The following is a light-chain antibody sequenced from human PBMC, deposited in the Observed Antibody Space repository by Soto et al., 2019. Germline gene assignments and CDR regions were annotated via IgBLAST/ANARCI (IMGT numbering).Light chain of an antibody. CDR1: QSLVHTDGETY. CDR3: VHGIELPRI. J-gene: IGKJ2*02. CDR2: GVS. V-gene: IGKV2D-29*01. Sequence: DGVMHPTPISLAVNPGQPASISCKSTQSLVHTDGETYVYWDLQRSGQPPQLVFYGVSNRFSGVSDRLSGSESGADFTLHISRVEAGDVGIYYCVHGIELPRILGHENKLSLK.